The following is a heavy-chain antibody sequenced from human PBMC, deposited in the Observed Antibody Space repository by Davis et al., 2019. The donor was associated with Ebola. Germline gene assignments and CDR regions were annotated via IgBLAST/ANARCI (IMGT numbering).Heavy chain of an antibody. CDR1: GYTFTGYY. CDR2: INPNSGGT. J-gene: IGHJ6*04. V-gene: IGHV1-2*02. D-gene: IGHD3-3*01. CDR3: ARDTRAPSWIFGAMDV. Sequence: ASVKVSCKASGYTFTGYYMHWVRQAPGQGLEWMGWINPNSGGTNYAQKFQGRVTMTRDTSTSTVYKELSSLRSEDTAVYYCARDTRAPSWIFGAMDVWGKGTTVTVSS.